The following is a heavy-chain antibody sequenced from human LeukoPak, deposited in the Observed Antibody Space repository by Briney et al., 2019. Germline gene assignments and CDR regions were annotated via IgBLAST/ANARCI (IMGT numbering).Heavy chain of an antibody. Sequence: PGGSLRLSCAASGFTFSSYGMHWVRQAPGKGLEWVAVISYDGSNKYYADSVKGRFTISRDNSKNTLYLQMNSLRAEDTAVYYCAKGASSLRTYYDILTGDYFDYWGQGTLVTDSS. D-gene: IGHD3-9*01. J-gene: IGHJ4*02. CDR1: GFTFSSYG. CDR3: AKGASSLRTYYDILTGDYFDY. V-gene: IGHV3-30*18. CDR2: ISYDGSNK.